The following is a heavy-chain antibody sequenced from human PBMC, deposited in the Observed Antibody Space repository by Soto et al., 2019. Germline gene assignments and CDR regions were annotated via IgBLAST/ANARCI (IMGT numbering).Heavy chain of an antibody. CDR2: ISSSGSTI. CDR3: ARDGVVPAADDAFDI. V-gene: IGHV3-48*03. D-gene: IGHD2-2*01. J-gene: IGHJ3*02. Sequence: SLRLSCAASGFTFSSYEMNWVRQAPGKGLEWVSYISSSGSTIYYADSVKGRFTISRDNAKNSLYLQMNSLRAEDTAVYYCARDGVVPAADDAFDIWGQGTMVTVSS. CDR1: GFTFSSYE.